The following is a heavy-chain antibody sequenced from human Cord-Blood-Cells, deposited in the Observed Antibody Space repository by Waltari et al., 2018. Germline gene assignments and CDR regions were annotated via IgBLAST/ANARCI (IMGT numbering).Heavy chain of an antibody. Sequence: QLQLQESGPGLVKPSETLSLTCTVSGGSISSSSYSWGWIRQPPGKGLGWIGGIYYSGSTYYNPSLKTRVTISVDTSKTQFSLKLSSVTAADTAVYYCARASSSWYYFDDWGQGTLVTVSS. CDR1: GGSISSSSYS. CDR2: IYYSGST. D-gene: IGHD6-13*01. CDR3: ARASSSWYYFDD. V-gene: IGHV4-39*01. J-gene: IGHJ4*02.